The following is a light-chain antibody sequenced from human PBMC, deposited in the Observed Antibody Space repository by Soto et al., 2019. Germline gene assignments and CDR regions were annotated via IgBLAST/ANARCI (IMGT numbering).Light chain of an antibody. CDR1: RTVIRNN. CDR2: GAS. Sequence: EIVLTQSPDTLALSPCERATLSCRASRTVIRNNLAWHQQKPGQTPRLLVYGASNRATGIPDRFSGGGSGTDFTLTISRLEPDNFAVYYCQQHGTSPITFGQGTRLENK. CDR3: QQHGTSPIT. V-gene: IGKV3-20*01. J-gene: IGKJ5*01.